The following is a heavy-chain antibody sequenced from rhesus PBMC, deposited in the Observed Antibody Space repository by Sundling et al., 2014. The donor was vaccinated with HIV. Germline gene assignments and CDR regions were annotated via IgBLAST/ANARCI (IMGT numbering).Heavy chain of an antibody. J-gene: IGHJ4*01. CDR2: ISGSSGST. Sequence: QVQLQESGPGLVKPSETLSLTCTVSGASISVYWWGWIRQPPGKELEWIGYISGSSGSTDYNPSLKSRVTISTDTSKNQFSLKLTSVTAADTAVYYCARDVGWGGFDYWGQGVLVTVSS. CDR3: ARDVGWGGFDY. D-gene: IGHD1-44*01. CDR1: GASISVYW. V-gene: IGHV4-165*01.